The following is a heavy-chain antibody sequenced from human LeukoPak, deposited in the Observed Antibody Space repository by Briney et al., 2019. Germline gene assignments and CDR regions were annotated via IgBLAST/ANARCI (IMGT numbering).Heavy chain of an antibody. V-gene: IGHV3-30-3*01. CDR2: IASDGNDK. CDR1: GFTFSRYA. J-gene: IGHJ6*02. CDR3: AREGYYYGWTS. Sequence: GGSLRLACAGYGFTFSRYAMHWVRRAPGKGLNWVAVIASDGNDKHHADSVRGRFTISRDNSKNTLYLQMNSLRTEDTAVYYCAREGYYYGWTSGAKGPRSPSP.